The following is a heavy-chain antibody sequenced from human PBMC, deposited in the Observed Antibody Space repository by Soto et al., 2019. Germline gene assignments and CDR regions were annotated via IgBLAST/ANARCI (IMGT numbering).Heavy chain of an antibody. CDR1: GGTFSSYA. CDR2: IIPIFGTA. Sequence: GASVKVSCKASGGTFSSYAISWVRQAPGQGLEWMGGIIPIFGTANYAQKFQGRVTITADESTSTAYMELSSLRSEDTAVYYCARAAYYYGSGSYYGPLDYWGQGTLVTVSS. J-gene: IGHJ4*02. CDR3: ARAAYYYGSGSYYGPLDY. D-gene: IGHD3-10*01. V-gene: IGHV1-69*13.